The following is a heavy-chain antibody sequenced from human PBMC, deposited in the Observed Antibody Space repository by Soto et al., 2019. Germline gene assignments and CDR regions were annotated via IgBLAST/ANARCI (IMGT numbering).Heavy chain of an antibody. CDR2: ISSSGSTI. Sequence: GGSLRLSCAASGFTFSSYEMNWVRQAPGKGLEWVSYISSSGSTIYYADSVKGRFTISRDNAKNSLYLQMNSLRAEDTAVYYCASLESLTSSSSRVNGMDVWGQGTTVTVSS. J-gene: IGHJ6*02. CDR1: GFTFSSYE. D-gene: IGHD6-6*01. CDR3: ASLESLTSSSSRVNGMDV. V-gene: IGHV3-48*03.